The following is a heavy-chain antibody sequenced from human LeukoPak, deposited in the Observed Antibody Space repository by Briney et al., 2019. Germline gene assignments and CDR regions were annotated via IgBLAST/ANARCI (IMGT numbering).Heavy chain of an antibody. CDR2: ISSTGSLM. J-gene: IGHJ4*02. CDR3: GGEPHGTSSDRIDY. V-gene: IGHV3-11*04. Sequence: GGSLRLSCAASGFTFTDYYLSWIRQAPGKGREWVAYISSTGSLMYYAHSVKGRFTISRDNAQNLVYLQMNSLRAEDTAVYYCGGEPHGTSSDRIDYWGQGTLVTVSS. D-gene: IGHD6-6*01. CDR1: GFTFTDYY.